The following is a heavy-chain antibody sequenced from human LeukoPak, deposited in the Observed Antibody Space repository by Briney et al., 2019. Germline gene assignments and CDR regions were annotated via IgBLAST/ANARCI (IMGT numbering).Heavy chain of an antibody. V-gene: IGHV3-74*01. CDR1: GFTFSSYW. D-gene: IGHD6-13*01. Sequence: GGSLRLSCAASGFTFSSYWMHWVRQAPGKGLVWVSRIYSDGRSTSYADSVKGRFTISRDNAKNTLYLQMNSLRAEDTAVYYCARGWYSSSLDYWGQGTLVTVSS. J-gene: IGHJ4*02. CDR2: IYSDGRST. CDR3: ARGWYSSSLDY.